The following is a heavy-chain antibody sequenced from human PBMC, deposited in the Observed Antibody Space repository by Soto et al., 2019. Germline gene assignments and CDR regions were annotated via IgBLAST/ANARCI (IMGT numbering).Heavy chain of an antibody. D-gene: IGHD2-15*01. CDR1: GFSLSTSGVA. Sequence: QITLKESGPTLVKPTQTLTLTCTFSGFSLSTSGVAVGWIRQPPGKALEWLALIYWDDDKRYSPFLKSRLTITKDTSKNQVVLTMTNMDPVDTGTYYCAHSRRYCSGGSCYSIWFDPWGQGTLVTVSS. CDR3: AHSRRYCSGGSCYSIWFDP. CDR2: IYWDDDK. V-gene: IGHV2-5*02. J-gene: IGHJ5*02.